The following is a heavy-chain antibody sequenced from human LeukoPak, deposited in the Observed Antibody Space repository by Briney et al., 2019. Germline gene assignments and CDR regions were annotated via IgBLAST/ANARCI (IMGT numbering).Heavy chain of an antibody. CDR3: ARGFGSAVVISHLDY. Sequence: PGGSLRLSCAASGFTFSTYGMHGVRQAPGKGLEWVAVIWYDGRNEYYADSVKGRFTISRDNSKNTLYLQMNSLRAEDTAVYYCARGFGSAVVISHLDYWGQGALVTVSS. CDR1: GFTFSTYG. D-gene: IGHD2-21*01. CDR2: IWYDGRNE. J-gene: IGHJ4*02. V-gene: IGHV3-33*01.